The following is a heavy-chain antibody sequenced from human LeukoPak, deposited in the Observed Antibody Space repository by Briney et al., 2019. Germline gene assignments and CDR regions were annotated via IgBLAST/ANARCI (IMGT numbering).Heavy chain of an antibody. D-gene: IGHD5-12*01. CDR1: GYTFTGYY. V-gene: IGHV1-2*02. CDR2: INPNSGGT. CDR3: ARGRSGYDYFDY. J-gene: IGHJ4*02. Sequence: ASVKVSCKASGYTFTGYYMHWVRQAPGQGLEWMGWINPNSGGTNYARKFQGRVTMTRDTSISTAYMELSRLRSDDTAVYYCARGRSGYDYFDYWGQGTLVTVSS.